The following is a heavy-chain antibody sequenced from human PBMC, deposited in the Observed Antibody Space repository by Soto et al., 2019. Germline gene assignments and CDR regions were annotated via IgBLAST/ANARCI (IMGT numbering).Heavy chain of an antibody. CDR2: IDPAASSA. J-gene: IGHJ5*02. CDR1: GDSFISYW. Sequence: GESLKISCSVSGDSFISYWITWVRQVPGKGLEWMGRIDPAASSANYSPSFRGHVTFSVDKSISTVYLDWGSLKPSDTAIYYCARQRNWNLGPWGPGTLVTVSS. CDR3: ARQRNWNLGP. V-gene: IGHV5-10-1*01. D-gene: IGHD1-7*01.